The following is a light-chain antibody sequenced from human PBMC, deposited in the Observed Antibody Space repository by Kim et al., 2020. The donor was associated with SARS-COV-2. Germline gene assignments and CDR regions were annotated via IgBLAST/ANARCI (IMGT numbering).Light chain of an antibody. Sequence: DIQMTQSPSTLSAAVGDRVTITCRASQSLSRWLAWYQQKPGRAPKLLIYDASSLASGVPSRFSGSGSGTDFTLTISSLRPDDFATYYCQQYNRYALTFGGGTKVDIK. CDR2: DAS. CDR1: QSLSRW. V-gene: IGKV1-5*01. J-gene: IGKJ4*01. CDR3: QQYNRYALT.